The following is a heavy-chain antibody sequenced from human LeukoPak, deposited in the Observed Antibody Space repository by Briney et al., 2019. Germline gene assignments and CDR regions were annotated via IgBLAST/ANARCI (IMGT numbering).Heavy chain of an antibody. D-gene: IGHD3-22*01. CDR1: GFTFSSYG. CDR2: IWYDGSNK. V-gene: IGHV3-33*01. J-gene: IGHJ4*02. CDR3: ARDKPGGYYYDSSGFYDY. Sequence: GRSLRLSCAASGFTFSSYGMHWVRQAPGKGLEWVAVIWYDGSNKYYADSVKGRFTISRDNSKNTLYLQMNSLRAEDTAVYYCARDKPGGYYYDSSGFYDYWGQGTLVTVSS.